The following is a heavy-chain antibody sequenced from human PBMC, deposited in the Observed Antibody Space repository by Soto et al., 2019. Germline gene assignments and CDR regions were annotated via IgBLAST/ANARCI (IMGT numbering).Heavy chain of an antibody. CDR2: INPSGGST. D-gene: IGHD6-19*01. Sequence: ASVKVSCKASGYTFTSYYMHWVRQAPGQGLEWMGIINPSGGSTSYAQKFQGRVTMTRDTSTSTVYMELSSLRSEDTAVYYCARVASKEKYSSGWYDYWGQGTLVTVSS. J-gene: IGHJ4*02. V-gene: IGHV1-46*03. CDR3: ARVASKEKYSSGWYDY. CDR1: GYTFTSYY.